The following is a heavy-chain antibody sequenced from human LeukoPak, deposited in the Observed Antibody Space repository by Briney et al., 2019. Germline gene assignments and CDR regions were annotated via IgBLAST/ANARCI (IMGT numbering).Heavy chain of an antibody. CDR1: GFTFSDYL. V-gene: IGHV3-72*01. Sequence: PGGSLSLSCGASGFTFSDYLMDWVRQTPGKGLEWVARIRVKASSYTTEYAASVEGRFIISRDDSKSSLYLQMNSLKSEDTAVYYCAAGARGSAPFDYWGQGTPVTVSS. CDR2: IRVKASSYTT. J-gene: IGHJ4*02. D-gene: IGHD6-19*01. CDR3: AAGARGSAPFDY.